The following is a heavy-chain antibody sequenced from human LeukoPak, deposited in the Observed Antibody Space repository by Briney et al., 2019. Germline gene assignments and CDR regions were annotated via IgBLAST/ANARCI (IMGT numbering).Heavy chain of an antibody. J-gene: IGHJ4*02. CDR3: AREWDCSGGICFPRGFDF. V-gene: IGHV1-2*02. CDR1: GYTFTGYY. D-gene: IGHD2-15*01. Sequence: GASVKVSCKASGYTFTGYYVHWVRQAPGQGLEWMGWISPNNGGTSYAHNFRDRVTMITDTSINTAYMELSWLTSDDTAVYYCAREWDCSGGICFPRGFDFWGQGTLVTVSS. CDR2: ISPNNGGT.